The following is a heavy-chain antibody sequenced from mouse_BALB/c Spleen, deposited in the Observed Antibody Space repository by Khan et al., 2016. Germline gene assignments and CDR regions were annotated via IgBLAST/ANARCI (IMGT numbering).Heavy chain of an antibody. CDR2: ITTYNGYT. CDR1: GYTFTDNA. J-gene: IGHJ1*01. D-gene: IGHD2-2*01. CDR3: ARSGGYDEDFDV. Sequence: QVQLQQSGPEVVRPGVSVQISCKGTGYTFTDNAMHWVKQSHAKSLEWIGVITTYNGYTNYNQKVKGKATVTVDKSSSTAYMELARLTSEDSAIYYCARSGGYDEDFDVWGAGTTVTVSS. V-gene: IGHV1S137*01.